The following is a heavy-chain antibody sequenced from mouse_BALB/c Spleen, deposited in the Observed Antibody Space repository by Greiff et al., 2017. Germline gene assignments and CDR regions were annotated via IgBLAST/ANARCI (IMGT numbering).Heavy chain of an antibody. J-gene: IGHJ4*01. CDR2: IRNKANGYTT. D-gene: IGHD2-1*01. CDR1: GFTFTDYY. CDR3: ARDIGNYVGYAMDY. V-gene: IGHV7-3*02. Sequence: DVKLVESGGGLVQPGGSLRLSCATSGFTFTDYYMSWVRQPPGKALEWLGFIRNKANGYTTEYSASVKCRFTISRDNSQSILYLQMNTLRAEDSATYYCARDIGNYVGYAMDYWGQGTSVTVSS.